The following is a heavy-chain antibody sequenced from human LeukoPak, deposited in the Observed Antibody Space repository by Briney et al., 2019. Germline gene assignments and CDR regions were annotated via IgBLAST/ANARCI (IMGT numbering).Heavy chain of an antibody. CDR3: MTNCGGDC. Sequence: GGSLRLSCAASGFTFSNSWMSWVRQAPGKGLEWLANIKGDGNQKNYMDSVKGRFVISRDNAKNLLYLQMNSLKAEDTAVYYCMTNCGGDCWGQGTLVTVSS. J-gene: IGHJ4*02. CDR1: GFTFSNSW. D-gene: IGHD2-8*01. CDR2: IKGDGNQK. V-gene: IGHV3-7*01.